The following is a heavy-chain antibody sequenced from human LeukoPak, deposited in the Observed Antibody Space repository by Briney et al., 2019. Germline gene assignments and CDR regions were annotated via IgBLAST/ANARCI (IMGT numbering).Heavy chain of an antibody. CDR2: ISSSGSTI. V-gene: IGHV3-48*03. CDR3: ARERIAVAGRLLDY. CDR1: GFTFSSYE. Sequence: GGSLRLSCAASGFTFSSYEMNWVRQAPGKGLERVSYISSSGSTIYYADSVKGRFTISRDNAKNSLYLQMNSLRAEDTAVYYCARERIAVAGRLLDYWGQGTLVTVSS. J-gene: IGHJ4*02. D-gene: IGHD6-19*01.